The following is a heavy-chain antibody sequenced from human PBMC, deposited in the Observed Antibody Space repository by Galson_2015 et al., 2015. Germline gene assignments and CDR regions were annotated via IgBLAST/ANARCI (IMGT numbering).Heavy chain of an antibody. CDR1: GFTFSSYE. Sequence: SLRLSCAASGFTFSSYEMNWVRQAPGKGLEWVSYISSSGSIIYYADSVKGRFTISRDNAKNSLYLQMNSLRAEDTAVYYCASGDYEIYYFDYWGQGTLVTVSS. D-gene: IGHD4-17*01. CDR2: ISSSGSII. V-gene: IGHV3-48*03. CDR3: ASGDYEIYYFDY. J-gene: IGHJ4*02.